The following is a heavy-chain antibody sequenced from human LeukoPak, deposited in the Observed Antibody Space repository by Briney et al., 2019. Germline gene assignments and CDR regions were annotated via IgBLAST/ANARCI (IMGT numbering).Heavy chain of an antibody. J-gene: IGHJ3*02. Sequence: ASVKVSCKASGYTFTSYGISWVRQAPGQGLEWMGWISAYNGNTNYAQKLQGRVTMTTDTSTSTAYMELRSLRSDDTAVYYCARDPYYYDSSGYYPDAFDIWGQGTMVTVSS. CDR3: ARDPYYYDSSGYYPDAFDI. V-gene: IGHV1-18*01. CDR1: GYTFTSYG. D-gene: IGHD3-22*01. CDR2: ISAYNGNT.